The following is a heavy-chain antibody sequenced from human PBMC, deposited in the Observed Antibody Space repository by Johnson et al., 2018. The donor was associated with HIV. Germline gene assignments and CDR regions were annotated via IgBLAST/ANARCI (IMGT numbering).Heavy chain of an antibody. Sequence: QVQLVESGGGVVQPGRSLRLSCAASGFTFSSYGMHWVRQAPGKGLEWVAVIYSGGSTYYADSVKGRSTISRDNSKNTLYLQMNSLRPEDTAVFYCARERSTYYNFWRGHHGHDAFDIWGQWTMVTISS. V-gene: IGHV3-NL1*01. D-gene: IGHD3-3*01. CDR2: IYSGGST. CDR3: ARERSTYYNFWRGHHGHDAFDI. CDR1: GFTFSSYG. J-gene: IGHJ3*02.